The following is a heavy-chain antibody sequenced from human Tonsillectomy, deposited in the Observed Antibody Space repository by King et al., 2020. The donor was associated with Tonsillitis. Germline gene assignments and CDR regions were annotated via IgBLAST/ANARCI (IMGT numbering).Heavy chain of an antibody. D-gene: IGHD1-26*01. CDR3: AKDLVGATIWYFDL. CDR1: GFTFSSYA. CDR2: ISGSGGST. J-gene: IGHJ2*01. Sequence: VQLVESGGGLVQPGGSLRLSCAASGFTFSSYAMSWVRQAPGKGLEWAPTISGSGGSTYYADSVKGRFTISRDNSKNTLYLQMNSLRAEDTAVYYCAKDLVGATIWYFDLWGRGTLVTVSS. V-gene: IGHV3-23*04.